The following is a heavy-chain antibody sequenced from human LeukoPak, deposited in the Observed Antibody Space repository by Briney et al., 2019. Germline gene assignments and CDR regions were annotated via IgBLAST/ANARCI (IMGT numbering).Heavy chain of an antibody. V-gene: IGHV1-3*01. J-gene: IGHJ4*02. CDR2: INAGNGNT. Sequence: ASVKVSCKASGYTFTSYAMHWVRQAPGQRLEWMGWINAGNGNTKYSQRFQGRVTMTEDTSTDTAYMELSSLRSEDTAVYYCAGLSGATGFVDYWGQGTLVTVSS. D-gene: IGHD1-1*01. CDR3: AGLSGATGFVDY. CDR1: GYTFTSYA.